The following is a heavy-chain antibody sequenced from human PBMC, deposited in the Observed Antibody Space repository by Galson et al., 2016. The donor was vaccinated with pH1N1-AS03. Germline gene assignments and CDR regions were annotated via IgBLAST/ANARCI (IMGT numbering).Heavy chain of an antibody. CDR1: GASVRSGDYY. V-gene: IGHV4-61*08. J-gene: IGHJ6*02. Sequence: ETLSLTCGVSGASVRSGDYYWTWIRQPPGKTLEWIAYIDYTGNPKYNPSLRRRVTISLDTSKNRFSLQMRSMTAADTAVFYCASALRGGYSDYVTLNVWGQGTTVIVSS. CDR2: IDYTGNP. D-gene: IGHD4-11*01. CDR3: ASALRGGYSDYVTLNV.